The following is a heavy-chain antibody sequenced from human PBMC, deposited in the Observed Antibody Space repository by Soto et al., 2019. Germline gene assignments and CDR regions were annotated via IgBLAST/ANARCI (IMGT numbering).Heavy chain of an antibody. CDR1: GFTFSSYA. Sequence: QVQLVESGGGVVQPGRSLRLSCAASGFTFSSYAMHWVRQAPGKGLEWVAVISYDGSNKYYADSVKGRFTISRDNSKNTLYLQMNSLRAEDTAVYYCASMNAFDIWGQGTMVTVSS. J-gene: IGHJ3*02. CDR3: ASMNAFDI. V-gene: IGHV3-30-3*01. CDR2: ISYDGSNK.